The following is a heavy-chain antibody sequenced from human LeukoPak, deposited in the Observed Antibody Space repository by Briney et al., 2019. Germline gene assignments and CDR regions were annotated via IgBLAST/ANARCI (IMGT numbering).Heavy chain of an antibody. D-gene: IGHD3-9*01. J-gene: IGHJ4*02. Sequence: SVKVSCKASGGTFSRYAISWVRQAPGQGLEWMGRIIPILGIANYAQKFQGRVTITADKSTSTAYMELSSLRSEDTAVYYCVGLPYFDGPGRDYWGQGTLDTVSS. CDR1: GGTFSRYA. CDR2: IIPILGIA. CDR3: VGLPYFDGPGRDY. V-gene: IGHV1-69*04.